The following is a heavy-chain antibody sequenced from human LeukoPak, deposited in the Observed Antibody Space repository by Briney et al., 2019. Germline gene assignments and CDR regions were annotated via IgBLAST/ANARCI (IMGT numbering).Heavy chain of an antibody. D-gene: IGHD1-26*01. V-gene: IGHV3-7*01. CDR3: ARDLMGATHYFQH. CDR1: GFTFSSYW. Sequence: GGSLRLSCAASGFTFSSYWMSWVRQAPGKGLEWVAYIKQDGSEKNYVDSVKGRFTVSRDNAKNSLYLQMNSLRAEDTAVYYCARDLMGATHYFQHWGQGTLVTVSS. CDR2: IKQDGSEK. J-gene: IGHJ1*01.